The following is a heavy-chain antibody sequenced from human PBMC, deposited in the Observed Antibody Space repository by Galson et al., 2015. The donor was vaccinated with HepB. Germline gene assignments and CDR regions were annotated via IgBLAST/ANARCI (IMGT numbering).Heavy chain of an antibody. D-gene: IGHD2-2*01. CDR2: INTNTGNP. CDR1: GYTFTSYA. V-gene: IGHV7-4-1*02. Sequence: SVKVSCKASGYTFTSYAMNWVRQAPGQGLEWMGWINTNTGNPTYAQGFTGRFFFSLDTSVSTAYLQISSLKAEDTAVYYCARAYCSSTSCYVGKRFDPWGQGTLVTVSS. CDR3: ARAYCSSTSCYVGKRFDP. J-gene: IGHJ5*02.